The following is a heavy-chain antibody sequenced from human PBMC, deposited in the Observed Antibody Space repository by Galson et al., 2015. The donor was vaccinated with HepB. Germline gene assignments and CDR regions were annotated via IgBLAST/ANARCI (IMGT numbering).Heavy chain of an antibody. D-gene: IGHD2-2*01. CDR2: ISYDGSNR. CDR3: AKDLGGGQLFDY. V-gene: IGHV3-30*18. CDR1: GFTFSSYG. J-gene: IGHJ4*02. Sequence: SLRLSCAASGFTFSSYGMHWVRQAPGKGLEWVAVISYDGSNRYYADSVKGRFTISRDNSKNTLYLQMNSLRAEDTAVYYCAKDLGGGQLFDYWGQGTLVTVSS.